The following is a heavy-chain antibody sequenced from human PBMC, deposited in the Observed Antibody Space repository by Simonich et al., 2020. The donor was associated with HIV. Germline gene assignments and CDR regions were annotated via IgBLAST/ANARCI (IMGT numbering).Heavy chain of an antibody. CDR1: GYTFTGYY. V-gene: IGHV1-2*06. CDR2: INPNRGGT. J-gene: IGHJ6*03. CDR3: ARVSYYGSGRYDRYYYMDV. Sequence: QVQLVQSGAEVKKPGASVKVSCKASGYTFTGYYMHWVRQAPGQGLEWKGRINPNRGGTGYAQKFQGRVPITRNTAISTAYMELSSLRSEDTAVYYCARVSYYGSGRYDRYYYMDVWGKGTTVTVSS. D-gene: IGHD3-10*01.